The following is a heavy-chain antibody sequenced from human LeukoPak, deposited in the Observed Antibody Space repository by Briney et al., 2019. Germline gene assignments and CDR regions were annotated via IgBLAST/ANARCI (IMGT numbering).Heavy chain of an antibody. J-gene: IGHJ4*02. V-gene: IGHV1-69*05. CDR3: ASPGGYYDSSGYYGY. D-gene: IGHD3-22*01. CDR2: IIPIFGTA. CDR1: GGTFSSYA. Sequence: ASVKVSCKASGGTFSSYAISWVRQAPGQGLEWMGGIIPIFGTANYAQKFQGRVTTTTDESTSTAYMELSSLRSEDTAVYYCASPGGYYDSSGYYGYWGQGTLVTVSS.